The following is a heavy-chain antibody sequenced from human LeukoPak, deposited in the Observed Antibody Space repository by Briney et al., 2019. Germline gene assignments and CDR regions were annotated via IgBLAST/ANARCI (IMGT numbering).Heavy chain of an antibody. CDR3: ARLVGSSWYREVLRGRDY. CDR1: GFTVSSNY. J-gene: IGHJ4*02. V-gene: IGHV3-66*04. Sequence: GGSLRLSCAASGFTVSSNYMSWVRQAPGKGLEWVSVIYSGGSTYYADSVKGRFTISRDNSKNTLYLQMNSLRAEDTAVYYCARLVGSSWYREVLRGRDYWGQGTLVTVSS. D-gene: IGHD6-13*01. CDR2: IYSGGST.